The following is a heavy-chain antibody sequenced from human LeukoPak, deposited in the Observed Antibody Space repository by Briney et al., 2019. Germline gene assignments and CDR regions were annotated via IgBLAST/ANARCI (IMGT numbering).Heavy chain of an antibody. Sequence: PSETLSLTCTVSGGSVNSGVYYWSWIRQYPGRGLEWIGYIYFSGSTFYNPFFESRVFISLDTSKNQFSLRLSSVTAADTAIYYCARQPPGSGYQYRYYFDYWGQGTLVTVSS. CDR2: IYFSGST. CDR3: ARQPPGSGYQYRYYFDY. CDR1: GGSVNSGVYY. V-gene: IGHV4-31*03. D-gene: IGHD3-22*01. J-gene: IGHJ4*02.